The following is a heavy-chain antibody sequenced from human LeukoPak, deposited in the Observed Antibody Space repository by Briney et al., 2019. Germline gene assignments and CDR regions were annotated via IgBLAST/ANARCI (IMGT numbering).Heavy chain of an antibody. CDR3: ARLKFYDSTGYSPGYYMDV. Sequence: PSETLSLTCTVSGGSIISNYWSWLRQSAGTGLEWIGRIYGSGITDYNPSLKGRVTMSLDTSRKQFSLRLTSVTAADTAVYYCARLKFYDSTGYSPGYYMDVWGKGTTVSVFS. V-gene: IGHV4-4*07. J-gene: IGHJ6*03. CDR1: GGSIISNY. CDR2: IYGSGIT. D-gene: IGHD3-22*01.